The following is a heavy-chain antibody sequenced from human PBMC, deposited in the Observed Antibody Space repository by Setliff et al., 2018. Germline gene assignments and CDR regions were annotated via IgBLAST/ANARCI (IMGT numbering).Heavy chain of an antibody. D-gene: IGHD3-16*01. CDR3: ARLPNYVWGSPVDY. CDR1: GASITNINYY. Sequence: PSETLSLTCTVSGASITNINYYWGLIRQPPGKGLEWIGSIFYSGRTFYNPSLKSRVTISVDTSKNQFSLTLGSVTAADTAVYYCARLPNYVWGSPVDYWGQGTLVTVSS. J-gene: IGHJ4*02. CDR2: IFYSGRT. V-gene: IGHV4-39*01.